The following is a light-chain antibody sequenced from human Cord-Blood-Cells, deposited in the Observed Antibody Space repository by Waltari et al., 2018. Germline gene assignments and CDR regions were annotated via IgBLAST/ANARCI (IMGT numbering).Light chain of an antibody. J-gene: IGKJ3*01. CDR1: RSVRSY. CDR2: DAA. V-gene: IGKV3-11*01. Sequence: EIVLTQSPATLSLSPGERATRSARASRSVRSYFAWCQQKQGKAPRLLIYDAANRATGIPARFSGSGSGTDFTLTISSLEPEDFAVYYCQQRSNPFTFGPGTKVDI. CDR3: QQRSNPFT.